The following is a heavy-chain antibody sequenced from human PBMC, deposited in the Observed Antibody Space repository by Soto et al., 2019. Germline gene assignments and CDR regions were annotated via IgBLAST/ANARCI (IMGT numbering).Heavy chain of an antibody. J-gene: IGHJ4*02. CDR2: ISSGSSYI. CDR3: ARDSNSPYFDY. Sequence: EVQLVESGGGLVKPGGSLRLTCAASGFTFSRHSMNWVRQAPGKGLEWVSCISSGSSYIYYADSVKGRFTISRDNAKNSLSLQMNSLTAEDTAVYYCARDSNSPYFDYWGQGTLVTVSS. CDR1: GFTFSRHS. V-gene: IGHV3-21*02. D-gene: IGHD6-6*01.